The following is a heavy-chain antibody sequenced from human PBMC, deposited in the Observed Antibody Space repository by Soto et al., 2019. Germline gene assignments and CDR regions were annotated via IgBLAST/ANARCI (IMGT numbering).Heavy chain of an antibody. V-gene: IGHV4-34*01. CDR3: ARVGALGSSSCFDY. CDR1: GGSFSGHY. Sequence: QVQLQQWGAGLLKPSETLSLTCAVSGGSFSGHYWSWIRQPPGKGLEWIGELNHSGSTNYNPSLKSAVPISVDTSKSQFSLKLSSVTAADTAVYFCARVGALGSSSCFDYWGQGTLVTVSS. CDR2: LNHSGST. J-gene: IGHJ4*02. D-gene: IGHD6-13*01.